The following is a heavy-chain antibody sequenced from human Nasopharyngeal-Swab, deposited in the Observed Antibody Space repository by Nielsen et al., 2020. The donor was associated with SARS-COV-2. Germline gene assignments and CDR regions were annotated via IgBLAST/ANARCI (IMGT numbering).Heavy chain of an antibody. D-gene: IGHD3-10*01. CDR1: GASISSFY. CDR3: ARDFEYGYWFDH. Sequence: SETLSLTFTVSGASISSFYWSWIRQPPGKGLEWIGYIYYSGSTNYNPSLKSRVTISVDTSKNQFSLKLSSVTAADTAVYYCARDFEYGYWFDHWGQGTLVTVSS. J-gene: IGHJ5*02. CDR2: IYYSGST. V-gene: IGHV4-59*01.